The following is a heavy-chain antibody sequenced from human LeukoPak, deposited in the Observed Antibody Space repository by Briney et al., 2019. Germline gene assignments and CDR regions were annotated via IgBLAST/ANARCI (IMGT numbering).Heavy chain of an antibody. CDR1: GFTFSSYG. CDR3: ARAYSGRYGLGYYYMDV. J-gene: IGHJ6*03. CDR2: ISTSSSYI. Sequence: GGSLRLSCAASGFTFSSYGMRWVRQASGKGLEWVSSISTSSSYIYYADSVKGRFTISRDNAKNSLYLQMNSLRAEDTAVYYCARAYSGRYGLGYYYMDVWGKGTTVTISS. V-gene: IGHV3-21*01. D-gene: IGHD1-26*01.